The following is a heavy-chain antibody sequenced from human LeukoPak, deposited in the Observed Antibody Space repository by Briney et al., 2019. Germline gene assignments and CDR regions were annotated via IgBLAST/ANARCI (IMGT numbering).Heavy chain of an antibody. D-gene: IGHD3-10*01. CDR1: GYTFTCYH. V-gene: IGHV1-2*02. J-gene: IGHJ3*02. CDR2: IHPHTGVT. Sequence: ASVEVSCKASGYTFTCYHIHWVRQAPGQVLEWGGWIHPHTGVTLYVQKFQGRVTMTRDTSISTAYMELSRLRSDDTAVYYCARLQTFTMGHDAFDIWGQGTMVTVSS. CDR3: ARLQTFTMGHDAFDI.